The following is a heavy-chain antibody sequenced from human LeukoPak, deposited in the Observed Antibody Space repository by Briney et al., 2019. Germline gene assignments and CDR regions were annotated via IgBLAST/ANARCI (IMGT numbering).Heavy chain of an antibody. D-gene: IGHD5-12*01. CDR3: ARGWLRPPGCFDY. CDR1: GGTFSSYA. V-gene: IGHV1-69*13. J-gene: IGHJ4*02. Sequence: SVKVSCKASGGTFSSYAISWVRQAPGQGLEWMGGIIPIFGTANYARKFQGRVTITADESTSTAYMELSSLRSEDTAVYYCARGWLRPPGCFDYWGQGTLVTVSS. CDR2: IIPIFGTA.